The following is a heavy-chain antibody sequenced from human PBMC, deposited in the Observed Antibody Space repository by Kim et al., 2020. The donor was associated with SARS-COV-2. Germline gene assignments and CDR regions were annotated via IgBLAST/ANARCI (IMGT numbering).Heavy chain of an antibody. CDR2: IYYSGST. CDR1: GGSISSSSYY. CDR3: ASPDILTGFDY. J-gene: IGHJ4*02. D-gene: IGHD3-9*01. Sequence: SETLSLTCTVSGGSISSSSYYWGWIRQPPGKGLEWIGSIYYSGSTYYNPSLKSRVTISVDTSKNQFSLKLSSVTAADTAVYYCASPDILTGFDYWGQGTLVTVSS. V-gene: IGHV4-39*01.